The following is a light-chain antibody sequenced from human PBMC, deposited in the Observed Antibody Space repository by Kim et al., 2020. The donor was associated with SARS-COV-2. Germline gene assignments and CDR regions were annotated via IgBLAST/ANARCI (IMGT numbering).Light chain of an antibody. CDR2: DAS. V-gene: IGKV1-5*01. CDR3: QQYNSYPYT. Sequence: SAAVGDRVTLTCLASQSISSLLAWYQQKPGKAPKLLIYDASSLESGVPSRFRGSGSGIEFTLPISSLQPDDFATYYCQQYNSYPYTFGQGTKLEI. J-gene: IGKJ2*01. CDR1: QSISSL.